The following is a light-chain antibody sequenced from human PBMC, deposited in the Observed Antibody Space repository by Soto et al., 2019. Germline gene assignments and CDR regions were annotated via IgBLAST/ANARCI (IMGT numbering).Light chain of an antibody. CDR2: KAS. J-gene: IGKJ1*01. CDR3: QQYKSYRA. Sequence: DIQLTQSPSTLSASVGDSVTITCRASQNIRNLLAWYQQKPGKAPKLLIYKASTLKSGVPSRFSGSGSGTEFTLTISSLQPDDFATYYCQQYKSYRAFGQGTKVDIK. CDR1: QNIRNL. V-gene: IGKV1-5*03.